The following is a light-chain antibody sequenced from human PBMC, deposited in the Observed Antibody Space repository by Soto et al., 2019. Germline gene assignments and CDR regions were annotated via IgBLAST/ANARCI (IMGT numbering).Light chain of an antibody. Sequence: QAVVTQEPSFSVSPGGTVTLTCGLSSGSVSTSYYPSWYQQTPGQAPRTLIYSTNTRSSGVPDRFSGSILGNKAALTITGAQADDESYYYCMLYMGSGIYVFGTGTKLTVL. J-gene: IGLJ1*01. CDR3: MLYMGSGIYV. V-gene: IGLV8-61*01. CDR2: STN. CDR1: SGSVSTSYY.